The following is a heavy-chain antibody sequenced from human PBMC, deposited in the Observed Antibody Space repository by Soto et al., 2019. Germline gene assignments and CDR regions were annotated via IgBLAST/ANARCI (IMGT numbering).Heavy chain of an antibody. CDR2: FDPEDGET. Sequence: QVQLVQSGAEVKKPGASVKVSCKVSGYTLTELSMHWVRQAPGKGLEWMGGFDPEDGETIYAQKFQGRVTMTEDTSTDTAYMELSSLRSEDTAVYYWATDPSLSYGSGSYNGMDVWGQGTTVTVSS. J-gene: IGHJ6*02. D-gene: IGHD3-10*01. V-gene: IGHV1-24*01. CDR3: ATDPSLSYGSGSYNGMDV. CDR1: GYTLTELS.